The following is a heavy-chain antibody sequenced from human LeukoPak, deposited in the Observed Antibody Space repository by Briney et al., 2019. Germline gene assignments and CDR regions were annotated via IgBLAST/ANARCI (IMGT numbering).Heavy chain of an antibody. CDR1: GYTFTGYY. Sequence: AASVKVSCKASGYTFTGYYMHWVRPAPGQGLEWLGWINPNSGGTNYAQKFQGRVTMTRDTSISTAYMELSRLRSDDTAVYYCARGDGSGAWVCFDYWGQGTLVTVSS. J-gene: IGHJ4*02. CDR3: ARGDGSGAWVCFDY. D-gene: IGHD3-10*01. CDR2: INPNSGGT. V-gene: IGHV1-2*02.